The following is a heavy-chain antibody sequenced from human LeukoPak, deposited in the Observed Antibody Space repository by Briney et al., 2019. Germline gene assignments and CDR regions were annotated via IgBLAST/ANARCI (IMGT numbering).Heavy chain of an antibody. CDR3: ATPLTMVRGARYYYGMDV. CDR2: FSGSGGST. J-gene: IGHJ6*02. D-gene: IGHD3-10*01. V-gene: IGHV3-23*01. CDR1: GLTFSSYA. Sequence: GGSLRLSCAASGLTFSSYAMSCVRQAPGKGLEWVSAFSGSGGSTYYADSVKGRFTISRDNSKNTLYLQMNSLRAEDTAVYYCATPLTMVRGARYYYGMDVWGQGTTVTVSS.